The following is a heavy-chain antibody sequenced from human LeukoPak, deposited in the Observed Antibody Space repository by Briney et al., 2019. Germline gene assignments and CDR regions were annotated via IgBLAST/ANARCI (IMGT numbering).Heavy chain of an antibody. CDR1: GFTFSSYS. V-gene: IGHV3-21*01. CDR2: ISSSSSYI. CDR3: ASLTELERHYYYYMDV. J-gene: IGHJ6*03. Sequence: NAGGSLRLSCAASGFTFSSYSMNWVRQAPGKGLEWVSSISSSSSYIYYADSVKGRFTISRDNAKNSLYLQMNSLRAEDTAVYYCASLTELERHYYYYMDVWGKGTTVTVSS. D-gene: IGHD1-1*01.